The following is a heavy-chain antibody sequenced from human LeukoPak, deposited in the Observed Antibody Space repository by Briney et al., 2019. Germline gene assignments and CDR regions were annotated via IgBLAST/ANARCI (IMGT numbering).Heavy chain of an antibody. D-gene: IGHD3-9*01. J-gene: IGHJ4*02. CDR1: GFTLSDYY. CDR3: ARDSGDRWDFDWLVPFDN. CDR2: SSSSGSTI. Sequence: GGSLRLSCAASGFTLSDYYMSWIRQAPGKGLEWVSYSSSSGSTIYYADSVKGRFTISRDNAKNSLFLQMNNLRAEDTAVYFCARDSGDRWDFDWLVPFDNWGQGTLVTVSS. V-gene: IGHV3-11*04.